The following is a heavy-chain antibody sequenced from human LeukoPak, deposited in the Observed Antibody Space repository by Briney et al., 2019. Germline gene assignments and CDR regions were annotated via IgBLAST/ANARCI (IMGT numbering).Heavy chain of an antibody. D-gene: IGHD2-2*01. CDR2: INHSGST. CDR3: ARGRGDIVVVPAAIGGDV. J-gene: IGHJ6*04. Sequence: ASETLSLTCAVYGGSFSGYYWSWVRQPPGKGLEWIGEINHSGSTNYSPSLKSRVTISVDTSKNQFSLKLSSVTAADTAVYYCARGRGDIVVVPAAIGGDVWGKGTTVTVSS. V-gene: IGHV4-34*01. CDR1: GGSFSGYY.